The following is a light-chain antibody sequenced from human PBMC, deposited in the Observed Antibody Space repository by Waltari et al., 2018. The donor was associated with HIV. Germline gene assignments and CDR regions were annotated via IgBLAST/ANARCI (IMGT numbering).Light chain of an antibody. V-gene: IGKV1-33*01. Sequence: DIQMTQSPSSLSASVGDRVTITCQASQEINNYLNWYQQRPGKAPKLLIYDASNLEAGVPSRFSGSGSGAVFTLTISSLQPEDIATYYCQQYDTLLTFGRGTKVEIK. CDR1: QEINNY. CDR3: QQYDTLLT. CDR2: DAS. J-gene: IGKJ1*01.